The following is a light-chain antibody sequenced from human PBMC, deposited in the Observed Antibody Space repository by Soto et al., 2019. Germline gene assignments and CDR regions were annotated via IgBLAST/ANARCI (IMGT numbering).Light chain of an antibody. CDR1: SNDVGGYNL. CDR3: SSFAGGATFV. CDR2: EGN. V-gene: IGLV2-23*03. J-gene: IGLJ7*01. Sequence: QSALTQPASVSGSPGQSITISRTGTSNDVGGYNLVSWYQQHPGKVPKLIIYEGNKRPSGVSDRFSGSKSGNTASLTISALQPEDEADYSCSSFAGGATFVFGGGTQLTVL.